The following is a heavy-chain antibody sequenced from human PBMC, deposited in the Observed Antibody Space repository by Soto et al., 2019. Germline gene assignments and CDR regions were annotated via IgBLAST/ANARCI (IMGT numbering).Heavy chain of an antibody. Sequence: SLTCTVSGGSISSSSYYWGWIRQPPGKGLEWIGSIYYSGSTYYNPSLKSRVTISVDTSKNQFSLKLSSVTAADTAVYYCDCYYDSSGTNHAFDIWGQGTMVTVSS. V-gene: IGHV4-39*01. D-gene: IGHD3-22*01. CDR2: IYYSGST. J-gene: IGHJ3*02. CDR1: GGSISSSSYY. CDR3: DCYYDSSGTNHAFDI.